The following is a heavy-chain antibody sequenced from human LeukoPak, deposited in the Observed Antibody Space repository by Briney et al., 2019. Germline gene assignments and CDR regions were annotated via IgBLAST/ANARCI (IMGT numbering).Heavy chain of an antibody. CDR1: GGTFSSYA. J-gene: IGHJ4*02. CDR2: ILPIFGTA. Sequence: ASVKLSCKSSGGTFSSYAISWVRQAPGQGLEWMGRILPIFGTANYEQKFQGRVTVTTDKSTSTAYMDLSSLRSEDTAVYYCARDMDYYDSRFFDYWGQGTLVTVSS. D-gene: IGHD3-22*01. CDR3: ARDMDYYDSRFFDY. V-gene: IGHV1-69*05.